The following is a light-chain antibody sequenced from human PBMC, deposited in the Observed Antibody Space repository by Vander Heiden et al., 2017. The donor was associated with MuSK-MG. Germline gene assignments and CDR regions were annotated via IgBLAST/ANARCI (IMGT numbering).Light chain of an antibody. Sequence: QSALTQPASVSGSPGQSITISCTGTSSDVGGYNYVSWYQQHPGKAPKLMMYDVSNRPSGVSKRFSGSKSGTTASMTISGLQAEDEADYYCRSYTSSRTLVVGGGTKLTVL. V-gene: IGLV2-14*01. CDR2: DVS. J-gene: IGLJ2*01. CDR3: RSYTSSRTLV. CDR1: SSDVGGYNY.